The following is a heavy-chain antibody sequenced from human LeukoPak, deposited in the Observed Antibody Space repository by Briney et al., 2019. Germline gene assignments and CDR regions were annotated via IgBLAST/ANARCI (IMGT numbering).Heavy chain of an antibody. CDR1: GFTFSSSW. Sequence: GGSLRLSCAASGFTFSSSWMRWVRPAAGKGLEWVANIKKEGGEKYYVDSVKGRFTISRDNAKNSLYLQMNTLRAEDTAGYYCAKDIDVMGLLWFGESWGQGTLVTVSS. D-gene: IGHD3-10*01. CDR3: AKDIDVMGLLWFGES. J-gene: IGHJ5*02. CDR2: IKKEGGEK. V-gene: IGHV3-7*01.